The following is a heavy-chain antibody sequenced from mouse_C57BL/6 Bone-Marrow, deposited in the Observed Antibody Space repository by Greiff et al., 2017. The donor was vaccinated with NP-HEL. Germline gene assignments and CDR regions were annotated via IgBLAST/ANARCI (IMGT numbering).Heavy chain of an antibody. CDR3: ARYDYAF. D-gene: IGHD2-4*01. V-gene: IGHV5-4*01. J-gene: IGHJ3*01. Sequence: EVQVVESGGGLVKPGGSLKLSCAASGFTFSSYAMSWVRQTPEKRLEWVATISDGGSYTYYPDNVKGRFTISRDNAKNNLYLQMSHLKSEDTAMYYCARYDYAFGGQGTLVTVSA. CDR1: GFTFSSYA. CDR2: ISDGGSYT.